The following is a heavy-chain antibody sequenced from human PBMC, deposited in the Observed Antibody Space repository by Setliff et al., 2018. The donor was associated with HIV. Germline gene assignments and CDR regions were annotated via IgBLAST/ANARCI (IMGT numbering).Heavy chain of an antibody. D-gene: IGHD2-15*01. CDR3: ARGTWRQARWWFDS. V-gene: IGHV1-69*13. CDR2: IIPILGTT. Sequence: VASVKVSCKASGGTFNNYAISWVRQAPGQGLEWMGGIIPILGTTNYAQKIQGRVKFSADESTGTAYMDLTRLRVDDTAIYYCARGTWRQARWWFDSWGQGTQVTVSS. CDR1: GGTFNNYA. J-gene: IGHJ5*01.